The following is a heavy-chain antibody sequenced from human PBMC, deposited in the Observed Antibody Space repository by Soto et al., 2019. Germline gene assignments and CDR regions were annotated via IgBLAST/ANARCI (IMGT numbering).Heavy chain of an antibody. D-gene: IGHD3-22*01. CDR1: GFTFSSYG. V-gene: IGHV3-33*01. CDR2: IWYDGSNK. J-gene: IGHJ6*02. CDR3: ARSGIGGLIVVVSTYGMDV. Sequence: GSLRLSCAASGFTFSSYGMHWVRQAPGKGLEWVAVIWYDGSNKYYADSVKGRFTISRDNSKNTLYLQMNSLRAEDTAVYYCARSGIGGLIVVVSTYGMDVWGQGTTVTVSS.